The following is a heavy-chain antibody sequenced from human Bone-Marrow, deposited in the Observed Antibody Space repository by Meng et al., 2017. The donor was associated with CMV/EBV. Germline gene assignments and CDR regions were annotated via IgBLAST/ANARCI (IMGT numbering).Heavy chain of an antibody. CDR3: ARGEAVTPGGTYYYGLDV. J-gene: IGHJ6*02. CDR1: GFRFDEYG. Sequence: GGSLRLSCVASGFRFDEYGMTWVRQAPGKGLVWVSRINTDGRSTTYADSVKGRFTISRDNAKSTLYLQMNSLRADDTAVYYCARGEAVTPGGTYYYGLDVWGQGTTVTVSS. CDR2: INTDGRST. D-gene: IGHD4-17*01. V-gene: IGHV3-74*01.